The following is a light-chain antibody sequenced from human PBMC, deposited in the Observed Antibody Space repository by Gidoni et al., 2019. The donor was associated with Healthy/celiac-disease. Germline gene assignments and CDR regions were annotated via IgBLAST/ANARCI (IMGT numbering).Light chain of an antibody. CDR3: QQYNNWPPTWT. CDR2: GSS. J-gene: IGKJ1*01. V-gene: IGKV3-15*01. Sequence: EIVMTQSTATLSVSPGERATLSCRASQSVSSNLAWYQQKPGQAPRLLIYGSSTRATGIPARFIGSGSGTEFTLTISSLQSEDVAVYYCQQYNNWPPTWTFGQGTKVEIK. CDR1: QSVSSN.